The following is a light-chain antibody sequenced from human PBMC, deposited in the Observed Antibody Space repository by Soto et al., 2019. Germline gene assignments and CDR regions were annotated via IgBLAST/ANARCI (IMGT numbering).Light chain of an antibody. CDR1: QSISSY. CDR2: AAS. CDR3: QQSYSNPLT. Sequence: DIQMTQSPSSLSASVGDRVTITCRASQSISSYLNWYQQKPGKAPKLLIYAASSLQSGVPSRFSGSGSGTDFTLTISSLQPEDFATYYCQQSYSNPLTFGPGTKVDLK. J-gene: IGKJ3*01. V-gene: IGKV1-39*01.